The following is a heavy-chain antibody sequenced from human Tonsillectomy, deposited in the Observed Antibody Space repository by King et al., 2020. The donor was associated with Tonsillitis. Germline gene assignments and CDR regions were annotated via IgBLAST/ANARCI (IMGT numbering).Heavy chain of an antibody. CDR1: GFTFSTYS. J-gene: IGHJ3*02. CDR2: ISYISSYI. CDR3: ARVLGYGIAARPDGAFDI. V-gene: IGHV3-21*01. D-gene: IGHD6-6*01. Sequence: VQLVESGGGLVQPGGSLRLSCAASGFTFSTYSMNWVRQAPGKGLEWVSSISYISSYIDYSESLKGRFTVSRDNAKNSLYLQMNSLRAEDTAVYYCARVLGYGIAARPDGAFDIWGRGTMVTVSS.